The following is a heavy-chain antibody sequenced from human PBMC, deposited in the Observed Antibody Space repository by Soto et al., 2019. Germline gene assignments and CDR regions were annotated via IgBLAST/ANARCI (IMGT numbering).Heavy chain of an antibody. D-gene: IGHD6-13*01. V-gene: IGHV4-59*01. Sequence: SETLSLTCTVSGGSISSYYWSWIRQPPGKGLEWIGYIYYSGSTNYNPSLKSRVTISVDTSKNQFSLKLSSVTAADTAVYYCARARIVAAGTIIDYWGQGTLVTVSS. CDR1: GGSISSYY. J-gene: IGHJ4*02. CDR3: ARARIVAAGTIIDY. CDR2: IYYSGST.